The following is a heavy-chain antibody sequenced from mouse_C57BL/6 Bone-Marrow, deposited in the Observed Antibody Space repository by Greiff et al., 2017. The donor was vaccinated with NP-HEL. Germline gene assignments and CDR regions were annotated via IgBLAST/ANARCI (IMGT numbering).Heavy chain of an antibody. J-gene: IGHJ3*01. D-gene: IGHD1-1*01. V-gene: IGHV2-9-1*01. Sequence: VKLMESGPGLVAPSQSLSITCTVSGFSLTSYAISWVRQPPGKGLEWLGVIWTGGGTNYNSALKSRLSISKDNSKSQVFLKMNSLQTDDTARYYCAVMEDYGSREGAYWGQGTLVTVSA. CDR2: IWTGGGT. CDR3: AVMEDYGSREGAY. CDR1: GFSLTSYA.